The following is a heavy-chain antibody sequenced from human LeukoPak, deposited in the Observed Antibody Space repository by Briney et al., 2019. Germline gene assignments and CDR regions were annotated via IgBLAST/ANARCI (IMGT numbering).Heavy chain of an antibody. CDR1: GGSFSGYY. V-gene: IGHV4-34*01. D-gene: IGHD3-16*01. CDR2: INHSGST. J-gene: IGHJ5*02. Sequence: PSETLSLTCAVYGGSFSGYYWSWIRQPPGKGLEWIGEINHSGSTHYNPSLKSRVTISVDTSKNQFSLKLSSVTAADTAVYYCARALGGWFDPWGQGTLVTVSS. CDR3: ARALGGWFDP.